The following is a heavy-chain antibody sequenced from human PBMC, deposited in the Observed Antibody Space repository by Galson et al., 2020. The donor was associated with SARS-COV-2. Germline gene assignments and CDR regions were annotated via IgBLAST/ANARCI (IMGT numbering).Heavy chain of an antibody. CDR1: GFTFTNTW. Sequence: GGSLRLSCAASGFTFTNTWMSWVRQAPGKGLEWVGRINSKTDGGTTDYASPVKGRFTISGDDSKNTLYLQMNSLKTEDTAVYYCTASGGHWGQGTLVTVSS. CDR3: TASGGH. CDR2: INSKTDGGTT. V-gene: IGHV3-15*01. D-gene: IGHD1-26*01. J-gene: IGHJ4*02.